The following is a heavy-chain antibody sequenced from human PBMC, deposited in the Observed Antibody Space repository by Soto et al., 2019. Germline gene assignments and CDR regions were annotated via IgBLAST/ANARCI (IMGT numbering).Heavy chain of an antibody. CDR1: GGTFSSYA. CDR2: IIPIFGTA. CDR3: ARGPRPVGYCTNGVCYDNWFDP. J-gene: IGHJ5*02. Sequence: GASVKVSCKASGGTFSSYAISWVRQAPGQGLEWMGGIIPIFGTANYAQKFQGRVTITADESTSTAYMELSSLRSEDTAVCYCARGPRPVGYCTNGVCYDNWFDPWGQGTLVTVSS. V-gene: IGHV1-69*13. D-gene: IGHD2-8*01.